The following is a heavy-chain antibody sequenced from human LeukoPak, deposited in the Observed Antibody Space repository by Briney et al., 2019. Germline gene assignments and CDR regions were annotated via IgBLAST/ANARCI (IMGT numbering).Heavy chain of an antibody. CDR1: GYTFTSYG. Sequence: GASVKVSCRASGYTFTSYGIIWVRQAPGQGLQWMGWISAHNGKTNYAQNLQGRVTMTTDTSTSTAYMEVRSLRSDDTAVYYCARDYDILTGQQPRSYGVDVWGQGTTVTVSS. D-gene: IGHD3-9*01. J-gene: IGHJ6*02. CDR3: ARDYDILTGQQPRSYGVDV. V-gene: IGHV1-18*01. CDR2: ISAHNGKT.